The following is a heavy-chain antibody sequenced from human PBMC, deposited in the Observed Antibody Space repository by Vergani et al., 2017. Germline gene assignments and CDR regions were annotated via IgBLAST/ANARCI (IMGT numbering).Heavy chain of an antibody. J-gene: IGHJ4*02. CDR2: ISYDGSNK. D-gene: IGHD5-24*01. CDR3: AKSTGRWLQPDY. Sequence: VQLLESGGDLVQPGGSLRLSCAASGFTFSSYGMHWVRQAPGKGLEWVAVISYDGSNKYYADSVKGRFTISRDNSKNTLYLQMNSLRAEDTAVYYCAKSTGRWLQPDYWGQGTLVTVSS. V-gene: IGHV3-30*18. CDR1: GFTFSSYG.